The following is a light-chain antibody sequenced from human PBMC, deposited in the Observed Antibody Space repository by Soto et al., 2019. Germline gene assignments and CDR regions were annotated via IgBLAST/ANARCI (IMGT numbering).Light chain of an antibody. J-gene: IGLJ2*01. CDR2: GNT. CDR1: SSNIGAGYD. Sequence: QSVLTQPPSVSGSPGQRVTISCTGSSSNIGAGYDVHWYQQLPGRAPKLIIYGNTNRPSGVPDRFSGSKSGTSASLAITGLQAEDEADYYCLSFDSSLSVVFGGGTKVTVL. CDR3: LSFDSSLSVV. V-gene: IGLV1-40*01.